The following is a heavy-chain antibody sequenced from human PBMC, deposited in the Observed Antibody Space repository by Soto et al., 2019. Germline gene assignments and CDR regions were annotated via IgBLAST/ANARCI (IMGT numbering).Heavy chain of an antibody. J-gene: IGHJ4*02. Sequence: SETLSLTCTVSDDSFRGAEYYWSWIRQPLGKGPEWIGYTYYNGDTKYNPALRSRVTMSEYTSKNQFSLRLSSVTAADTAVYFCARGPAYIDGWRTFDLWGRGILVTVS. CDR1: DDSFRGAEYY. CDR3: ARGPAYIDGWRTFDL. D-gene: IGHD6-19*01. V-gene: IGHV4-61*08. CDR2: TYYNGDT.